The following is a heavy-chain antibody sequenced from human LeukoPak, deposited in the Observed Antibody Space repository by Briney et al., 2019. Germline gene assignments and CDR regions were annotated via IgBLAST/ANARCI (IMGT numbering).Heavy chain of an antibody. CDR1: GGSISSYY. V-gene: IGHV4-4*07. D-gene: IGHD3-10*02. Sequence: SETLSLTCTVSGGSISSYYWSWIRQPAGKGLEWIGRIYASGSTNYNPSLKSRVTMSVDTSKNQFSLKLSSVTAADTAVYYCARSPPHVRGPRGWFDPWGQGTLVTVSS. CDR2: IYASGST. CDR3: ARSPPHVRGPRGWFDP. J-gene: IGHJ5*02.